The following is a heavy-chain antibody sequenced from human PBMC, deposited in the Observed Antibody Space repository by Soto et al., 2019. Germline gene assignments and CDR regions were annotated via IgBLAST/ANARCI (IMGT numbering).Heavy chain of an antibody. J-gene: IGHJ3*01. Sequence: QVQMQESGPGLVKPSETLCLTCSVAGGSISSTKYYWGWTRQPPGKGLEWIGGFYYNGNNYYNPSMKSRVLISADSSNNHCARKVSSVTAAATAVYYCASRLIFYCNGGRCSSGDDIFDWWGQGAMVIVFS. D-gene: IGHD2-15*01. CDR1: GGSISSTKYY. V-gene: IGHV4-39*01. CDR3: ASRLIFYCNGGRCSSGDDIFDW. CDR2: FYYNGNN.